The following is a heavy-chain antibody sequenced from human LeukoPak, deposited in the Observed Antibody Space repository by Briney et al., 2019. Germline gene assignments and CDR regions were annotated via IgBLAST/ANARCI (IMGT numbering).Heavy chain of an antibody. CDR2: IYPGDSDT. CDR1: GYSFINYW. V-gene: IGHV5-51*01. Sequence: GESLKISCKGSGYSFINYWIGWVRQMPGKGLEWMGIIYPGDSDTRYSPSFQGQVTISADKSISTAYLQWSSLKASDTAMYYCARPSHSASYYHGFDYWGQGTLVTVSS. CDR3: ARPSHSASYYHGFDY. J-gene: IGHJ4*02. D-gene: IGHD3-10*01.